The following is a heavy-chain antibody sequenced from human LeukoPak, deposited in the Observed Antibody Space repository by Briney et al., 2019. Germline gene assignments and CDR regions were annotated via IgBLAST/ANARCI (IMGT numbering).Heavy chain of an antibody. CDR3: TRESTYRELDY. J-gene: IGHJ4*02. CDR1: GFTFSSYS. Sequence: GGSLRLSCAASGFTFSSYSMNWVRQAPGKGLEWVSSISSSSSYIYYADSVKGRFTISRDNAKSSLFLQMNSLRAEDTAVYYCTRESTYRELDYWGQGTLVTVSS. V-gene: IGHV3-21*01. CDR2: ISSSSSYI.